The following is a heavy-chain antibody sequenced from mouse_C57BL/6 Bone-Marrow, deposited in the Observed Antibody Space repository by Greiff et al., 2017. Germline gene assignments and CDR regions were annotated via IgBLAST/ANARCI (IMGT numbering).Heavy chain of an antibody. CDR2: IDPSNSYT. J-gene: IGHJ2*01. CDR1: GYNFTSYW. D-gene: IGHD1-1*01. Sequence: QVQLQQPGAELVKPGASVKLSCKASGYNFTSYWMQWVKQRPGQGLEWIGEIDPSNSYTNYNPKFKGKATLTVDTSSSTAYLQLSSLTSEDSAVYYCARYFIPFFDYWGQGTTLTVSS. V-gene: IGHV1-50*01. CDR3: ARYFIPFFDY.